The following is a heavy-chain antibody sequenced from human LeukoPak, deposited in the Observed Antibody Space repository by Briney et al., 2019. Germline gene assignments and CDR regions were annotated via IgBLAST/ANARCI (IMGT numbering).Heavy chain of an antibody. CDR2: IYSGGGT. V-gene: IGHV3-53*05. J-gene: IGHJ4*02. CDR1: GFTFSSYS. Sequence: GGSLRLSCAASGFTFSSYSMNWVRQAPGKGLEWVSVIYSGGGTYYADSVKGRFTISRDNSKNTLYLQMNSLRVNDTAVYYCARGGSAWFGGIDYWGQGTLVTVSS. D-gene: IGHD3-10*01. CDR3: ARGGSAWFGGIDY.